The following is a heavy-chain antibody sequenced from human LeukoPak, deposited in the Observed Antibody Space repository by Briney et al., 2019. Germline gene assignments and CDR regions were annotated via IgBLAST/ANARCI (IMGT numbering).Heavy chain of an antibody. D-gene: IGHD6-19*01. V-gene: IGHV1-3*01. CDR2: INAGNGNT. Sequence: GASVKVSCKASGYTFTIYAMHWVRQAPGQRLEWMGWINAGNGNTKYSQKFQGRVTITRDTSASTAYMELSSLRSEDTAVYYCARDRRGAVAGEFDYWGQGTLVTVSS. CDR3: ARDRRGAVAGEFDY. CDR1: GYTFTIYA. J-gene: IGHJ4*02.